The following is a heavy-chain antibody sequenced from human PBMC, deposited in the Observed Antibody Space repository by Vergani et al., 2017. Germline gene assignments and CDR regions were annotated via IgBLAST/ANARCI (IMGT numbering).Heavy chain of an antibody. CDR2: IYYSGST. D-gene: IGHD6-19*01. J-gene: IGHJ3*02. V-gene: IGHV4-59*12. CDR1: GGSISSYY. CDR3: AKSSGWYDSVGACDI. Sequence: QVQLQESGPGLVKPSETLSLTCTVSGGSISSYYWSWIRQPPGKGLEWIGYIYYSGSTNYNPALKSRVTISVDKSKNQFSLKLSSVTAADTAVYYCAKSSGWYDSVGACDIWGQGTMVTVSS.